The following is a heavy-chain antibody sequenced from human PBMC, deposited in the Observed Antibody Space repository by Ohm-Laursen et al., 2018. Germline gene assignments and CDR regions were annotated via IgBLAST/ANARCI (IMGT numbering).Heavy chain of an antibody. V-gene: IGHV3-23*01. CDR2: ININGAMT. Sequence: SLRLSCTAPGFNYSSYAMSWVRQAPGKGLEWVSGININGAMTHYADSVKGRFTMSRDNSKNTLYLQMNSLRVEDTAVYHCAKDQMASSWSHDAFDMWGQGTMVTVSS. CDR3: AKDQMASSWSHDAFDM. J-gene: IGHJ3*02. D-gene: IGHD6-13*01. CDR1: GFNYSSYA.